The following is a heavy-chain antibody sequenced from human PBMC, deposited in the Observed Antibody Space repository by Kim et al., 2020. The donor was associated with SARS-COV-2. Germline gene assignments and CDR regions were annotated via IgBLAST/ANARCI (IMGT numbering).Heavy chain of an antibody. J-gene: IGHJ6*02. D-gene: IGHD2-2*01. CDR1: GFTFGDYA. CDR2: ISWNSGSI. CDR3: AKGPGYCSSTSCYDYYYYGMDV. V-gene: IGHV3-9*01. Sequence: GGSMRLSCAASGFTFGDYAMHWVRQAPGKGLEWVSGISWNSGSIGYADSVKGRFTISRDNAKNSLYLQMNSLRAEDTALYYCAKGPGYCSSTSCYDYYYYGMDVWGQGTTVTVSS.